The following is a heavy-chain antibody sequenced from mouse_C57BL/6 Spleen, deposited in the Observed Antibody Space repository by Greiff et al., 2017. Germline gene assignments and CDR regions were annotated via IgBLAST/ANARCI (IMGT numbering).Heavy chain of an antibody. CDR2: IDPSDSYT. J-gene: IGHJ4*01. D-gene: IGHD3-3*01. V-gene: IGHV1-69*01. CDR1: GYTFTSYW. Sequence: VQLQQPGAELVMPGASVKLSCKASGYTFTSYWMHWVKQRPGQGLEWIGEIDPSDSYTNYNQKFKGKSTLTVDKSSSTAYMQLSSLTSEDSAVYYCARSGPRDYAMDYWGQGTSVTVSS. CDR3: ARSGPRDYAMDY.